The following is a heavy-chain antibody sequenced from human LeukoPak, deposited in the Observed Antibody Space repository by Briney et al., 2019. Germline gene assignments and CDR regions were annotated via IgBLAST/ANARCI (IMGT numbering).Heavy chain of an antibody. CDR3: AREVAVAGRGWYFDY. J-gene: IGHJ4*02. CDR1: GGSMSSTDYY. Sequence: PSETLSLTCTVSGGSMSSTDYYWGWIRQPPGKGLEWIGFIYYSGSTNYNPSLKSRVTISVDTSKNHFSLKLSSVTAADTAVYYCAREVAVAGRGWYFDYWGQGTLVTVSS. D-gene: IGHD6-19*01. CDR2: IYYSGST. V-gene: IGHV4-61*03.